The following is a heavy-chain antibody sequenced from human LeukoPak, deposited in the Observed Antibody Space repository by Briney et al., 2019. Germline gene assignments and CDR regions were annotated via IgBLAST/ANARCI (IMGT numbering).Heavy chain of an antibody. CDR2: ISGSGGST. CDR1: GFTFSSYA. D-gene: IGHD3-22*01. CDR3: AKDQDYYASSGYVPYAFDI. J-gene: IGHJ3*02. V-gene: IGHV3-23*01. Sequence: GGSLRLSCAASGFTFSSYAMSWVRQAPGKGLEWVSAISGSGGSTYYADSVKGRFTISRDNSKDTLYLQMNSLRAEDTAVYYCAKDQDYYASSGYVPYAFDIWGQGTMVTVSS.